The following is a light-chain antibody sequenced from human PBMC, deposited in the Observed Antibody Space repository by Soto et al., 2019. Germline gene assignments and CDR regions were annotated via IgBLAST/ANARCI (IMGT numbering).Light chain of an antibody. CDR3: QQYGSSRPWT. V-gene: IGKV3-20*01. CDR1: QSVSSSY. CDR2: GAS. Sequence: EIVLTQSPGTLSLSPGERATLSCRASQSVSSSYLAWYQQKPGQAPRLLIYGASSRATGIPDRFSGSGSGTDFTLTISRLEPEDFAVYYCQQYGSSRPWTFGHGTMVEIK. J-gene: IGKJ1*01.